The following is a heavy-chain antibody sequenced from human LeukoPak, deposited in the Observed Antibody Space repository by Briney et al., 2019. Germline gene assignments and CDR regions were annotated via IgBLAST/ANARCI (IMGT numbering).Heavy chain of an antibody. CDR1: GYTFTGYY. J-gene: IGHJ5*02. CDR3: ARDYSGEWEQLTGWWFDP. Sequence: GASVKVSCKASGYTFTGYYMHWVRQAPGQGLEWMAIINPSGDFRSYAQKFQGRLTVTRDMSTRTVYMELSDLRPEDTAVYYCARDYSGEWEQLTGWWFDPWGQGTLVIVSS. V-gene: IGHV1-46*01. D-gene: IGHD1-26*01. CDR2: INPSGDFR.